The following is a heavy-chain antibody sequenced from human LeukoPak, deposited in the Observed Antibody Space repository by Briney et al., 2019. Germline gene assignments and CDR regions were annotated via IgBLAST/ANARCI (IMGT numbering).Heavy chain of an antibody. D-gene: IGHD1-26*01. CDR1: GGSISSYY. J-gene: IGHJ3*02. CDR2: IYYSGST. Sequence: PSETLSLTCTVSGGSISSYYWSWIRQPPGKGLEWIGSIYYSGSTYYNPSLKSRVTISVDTSKNQFSLKLSSVTAADTAVYYCARAWSWEPGAFDIWGQGTMVTVSS. V-gene: IGHV4-39*07. CDR3: ARAWSWEPGAFDI.